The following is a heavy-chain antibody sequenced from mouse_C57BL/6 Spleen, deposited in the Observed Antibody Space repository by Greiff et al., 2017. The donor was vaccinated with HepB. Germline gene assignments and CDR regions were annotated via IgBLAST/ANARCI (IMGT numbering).Heavy chain of an antibody. V-gene: IGHV1-64*01. Sequence: QVQLQQPGAELVKPGASVKLSCKASGYTFTSYWMHWVKQRPGQGLEWIGMIHPNSGSTNYNEKFKSKATLTVDKSTSTAYMQLSSLTSEDSAVYYCARMSYSYGSRLDYWGQGTTLTVAS. D-gene: IGHD1-1*01. CDR1: GYTFTSYW. J-gene: IGHJ2*01. CDR3: ARMSYSYGSRLDY. CDR2: IHPNSGST.